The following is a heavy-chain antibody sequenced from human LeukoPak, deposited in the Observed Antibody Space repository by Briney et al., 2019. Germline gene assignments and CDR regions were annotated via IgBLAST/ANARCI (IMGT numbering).Heavy chain of an antibody. J-gene: IGHJ6*02. CDR2: IIPIFGTA. V-gene: IGHV1-69*13. D-gene: IGHD3-22*01. Sequence: SVTVSCKASGGTFSSYAISWVRQAPGQGLEWMGGIIPIFGTANYAQKFQGRVTITADESTSTAYMELSSLRSEDTAVYYCASFEKVYYYDSSGPIRHYYYYGMDVWGQGTTVTVSS. CDR1: GGTFSSYA. CDR3: ASFEKVYYYDSSGPIRHYYYYGMDV.